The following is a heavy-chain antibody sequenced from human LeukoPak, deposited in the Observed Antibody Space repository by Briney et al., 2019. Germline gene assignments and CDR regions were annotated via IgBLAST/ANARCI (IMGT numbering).Heavy chain of an antibody. J-gene: IGHJ4*02. V-gene: IGHV3-7*03. D-gene: IGHD6-13*01. CDR2: IKQDGSEK. CDR3: ASGYSSSWYPGYFSY. Sequence: GGSLRLSCAASGFTFSNAWMSWVRQAPGKGLEWVANIKQDGSEKYYVDSVKGRFTISRDNAKNSLYLQMNSLRAEDTAVYYCASGYSSSWYPGYFSYWGQGTLVTVSS. CDR1: GFTFSNAW.